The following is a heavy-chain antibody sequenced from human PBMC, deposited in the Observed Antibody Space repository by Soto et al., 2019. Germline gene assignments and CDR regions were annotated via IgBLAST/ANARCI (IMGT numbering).Heavy chain of an antibody. Sequence: SETLSLTCTVSGGSISSSSYYWGWIRQPPGKGLEWIGSIYYSWSTYYNPSLKSRVTISVDTSKNQFSLKLNSVTAADTAVYYCARSYGDYSYGWFDPWGHGILVTVPQ. CDR1: GGSISSSSYY. CDR3: ARSYGDYSYGWFDP. V-gene: IGHV4-39*01. CDR2: IYYSWST. J-gene: IGHJ5*02. D-gene: IGHD4-17*01.